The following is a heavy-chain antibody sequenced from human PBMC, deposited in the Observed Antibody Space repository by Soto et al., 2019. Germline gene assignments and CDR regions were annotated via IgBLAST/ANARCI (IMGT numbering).Heavy chain of an antibody. D-gene: IGHD3-22*01. CDR2: IYYSGST. J-gene: IGHJ5*02. V-gene: IGHV4-39*01. Sequence: SETLSLTCTVSGGSISSSSYYWGWVRQPPGKGLGWIGSIYYSGSTYYNPSLKSRVTISVDTSKNQFSLKLSSVTAADTAVYYCARQGRYYYDSSGYFSNWFDPWGQGTLVTVSS. CDR1: GGSISSSSYY. CDR3: ARQGRYYYDSSGYFSNWFDP.